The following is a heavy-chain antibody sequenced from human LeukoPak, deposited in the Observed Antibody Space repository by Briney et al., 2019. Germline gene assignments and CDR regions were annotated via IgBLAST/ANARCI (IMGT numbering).Heavy chain of an antibody. Sequence: SETLSPTCAVDGTSFSGYYWSWIRQPPGKGLEWIGEISHSGSTTYNPSLKSRVTISVDTSKKQFSLKLTSVTAADTAVYYCAIPPTGYSSGWYVYWGQGTLVTVSS. CDR3: AIPPTGYSSGWYVY. CDR1: GTSFSGYY. D-gene: IGHD6-19*01. J-gene: IGHJ4*02. CDR2: ISHSGST. V-gene: IGHV4-34*01.